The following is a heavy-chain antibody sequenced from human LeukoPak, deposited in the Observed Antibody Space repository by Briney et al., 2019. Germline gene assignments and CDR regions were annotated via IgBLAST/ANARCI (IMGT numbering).Heavy chain of an antibody. V-gene: IGHV1-69*05. CDR1: GGTFSSYA. CDR2: IIPIFGTA. D-gene: IGHD6-19*01. Sequence: SVKVSCKASGGTFSSYAISWVRQAPGQGPEWMGGIIPIFGTANYAQKFQGRVTITTDESTSTAYMELSSLRSEDTAVYYCARPNEQWLGLGHWYFDLWGRGTLVTVSS. J-gene: IGHJ2*01. CDR3: ARPNEQWLGLGHWYFDL.